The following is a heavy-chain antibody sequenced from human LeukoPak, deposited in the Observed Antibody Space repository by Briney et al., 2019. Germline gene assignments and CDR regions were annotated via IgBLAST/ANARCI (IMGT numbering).Heavy chain of an antibody. CDR2: INHSGST. J-gene: IGHJ4*02. CDR1: GGSFSGYY. CDR3: ARNMGVRITMVRGVIMPFDY. D-gene: IGHD3-10*01. Sequence: PSETLSLTCAVYGGSFSGYYWSWIRQPPGKGLEWIGEINHSGSTNYNPSLKSRVTISVDTSKNQFSLKLSSVTAADTAVYYCARNMGVRITMVRGVIMPFDYWGQGTLVTVSS. V-gene: IGHV4-34*01.